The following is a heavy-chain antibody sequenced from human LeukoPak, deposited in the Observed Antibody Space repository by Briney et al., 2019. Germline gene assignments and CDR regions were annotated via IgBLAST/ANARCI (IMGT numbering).Heavy chain of an antibody. CDR2: INHSGTT. V-gene: IGHV4-39*01. CDR3: ARKKLVARGYFDF. J-gene: IGHJ4*02. D-gene: IGHD6-13*01. Sequence: SETLSLTRTVSGDSISNSGYYWDWIRQSPGKRLEWIGSINHSGTTYYEPSLKSRVTISVDASKNQFSLKLSSVTAADTTIYYCARKKLVARGYFDFWGRGIPVTVSS. CDR1: GDSISNSGYY.